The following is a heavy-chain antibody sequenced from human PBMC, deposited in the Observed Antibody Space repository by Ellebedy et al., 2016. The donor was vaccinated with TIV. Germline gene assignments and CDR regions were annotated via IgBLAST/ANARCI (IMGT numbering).Heavy chain of an antibody. D-gene: IGHD4-17*01. CDR1: EFSFRSYW. Sequence: GGSLRLSCAVSEFSFRSYWMTWVRQAPGKGLAWVASLRQDGDEKYNVDSVKGRFTISRDNAKRSLFLQMDSLEAEDTAVYYCARDGAYGDHDYYHYSGIGVWGQGTTVTVSS. CDR3: ARDGAYGDHDYYHYSGIGV. J-gene: IGHJ6*02. CDR2: LRQDGDEK. V-gene: IGHV3-7*03.